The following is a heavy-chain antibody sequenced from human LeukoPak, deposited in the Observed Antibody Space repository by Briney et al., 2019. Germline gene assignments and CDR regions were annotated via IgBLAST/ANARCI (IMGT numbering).Heavy chain of an antibody. D-gene: IGHD1-7*01. CDR2: INHSGST. Sequence: ASETLSLTCAVYGGSFSGYYWSWIRQPPGKGLEWIGEINHSGSTNYNPSLKSRVTISVDTSKNQFSLKLSSVTAAGTAVYYCARVGITGTDGLDYWGQGTLVTVSS. CDR3: ARVGITGTDGLDY. CDR1: GGSFSGYY. V-gene: IGHV4-34*01. J-gene: IGHJ4*02.